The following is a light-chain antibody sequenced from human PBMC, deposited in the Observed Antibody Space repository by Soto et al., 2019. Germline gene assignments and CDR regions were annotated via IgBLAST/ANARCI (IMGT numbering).Light chain of an antibody. V-gene: IGKV3-20*01. CDR3: QQYGSSLIT. CDR1: QSVSSSY. CDR2: GAS. Sequence: EIVLTQSPGTLSLSPGERATLSSRASQSVSSSYLAWYQQKPGQAPRLLIYGASSRATGIPDRFSGSVSGTDFTLTISRLEPGDFAVYYCQQYGSSLITFGQGTRLEIK. J-gene: IGKJ5*01.